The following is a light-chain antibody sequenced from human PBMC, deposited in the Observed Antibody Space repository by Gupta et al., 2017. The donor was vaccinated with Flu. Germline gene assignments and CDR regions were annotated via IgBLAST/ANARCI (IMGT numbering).Light chain of an antibody. CDR2: GAS. CDR1: QRISDW. CDR3: QHYYRISVS. J-gene: IGKJ2*01. V-gene: IGKV1-5*03. Sequence: IQLTQSPPTLPPPVGDRVTFTCRASQRISDWLAWYQQKPGEAPNVLIHGASSLEDGVPSRFSGSGYGTEFTLTISSLQPDDVGTYFCQHYYRISVSFGQGTKLEIK.